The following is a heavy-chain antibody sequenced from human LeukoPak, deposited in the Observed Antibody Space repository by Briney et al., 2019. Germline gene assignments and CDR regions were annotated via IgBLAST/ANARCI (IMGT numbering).Heavy chain of an antibody. CDR3: ASKMASDYYYGMDV. CDR2: INPSGGST. V-gene: IGHV1-46*01. Sequence: ASVKVSCKASGYTFTSYYMHWVRQAPGQGLEGMGIINPSGGSTSYAQKFQGRVTMTRDTSTSTVYMELSSLRSADTAVYYCASKMASDYYYGMDVWGQGTRSPSP. J-gene: IGHJ6*02. D-gene: IGHD2-8*01. CDR1: GYTFTSYY.